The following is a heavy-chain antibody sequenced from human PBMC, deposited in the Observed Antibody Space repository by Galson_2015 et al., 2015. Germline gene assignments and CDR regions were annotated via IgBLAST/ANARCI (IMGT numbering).Heavy chain of an antibody. CDR1: GDSVSSNSAA. Sequence: CAISGDSVSSNSAAWNWIRQSPSRGLEWLGRTSYRSKWYTDYAVSVKSRITINPDTSRNQFSLQLNSVTPEDTAVYYCARDLGSGWYWVFGYWGQGALVTVSS. J-gene: IGHJ4*02. D-gene: IGHD6-19*01. CDR3: ARDLGSGWYWVFGY. CDR2: TSYRSKWYT. V-gene: IGHV6-1*01.